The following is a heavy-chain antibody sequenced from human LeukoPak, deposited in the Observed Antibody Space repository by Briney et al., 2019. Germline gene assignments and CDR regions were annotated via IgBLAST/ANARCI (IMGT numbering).Heavy chain of an antibody. V-gene: IGHV4-39*07. CDR2: IYYSGST. D-gene: IGHD5-24*01. CDR3: ATRKKRWLQFVDYYYYYMDV. CDR1: SGSISSSSYY. J-gene: IGHJ6*03. Sequence: KPLETLSLTCTVSSGSISSSSYYWGWIRQPPGKGLEWIGSIYYSGSTYYNPSLKSRVTISVDTSKNQFSLKLSSVTAADTAVYYCATRKKRWLQFVDYYYYYMDVWGKGTTVTVSS.